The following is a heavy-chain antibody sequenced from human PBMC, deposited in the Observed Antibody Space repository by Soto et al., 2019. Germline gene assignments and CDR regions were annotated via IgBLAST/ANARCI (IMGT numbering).Heavy chain of an antibody. CDR2: ISSSGTTI. CDR3: ARIGFYDFWSGYESPMDV. V-gene: IGHV3-48*01. Sequence: EVQLVESGGGLVQPGGSLRPSCAASGFTFSSYSMNWVRQAPGKGLEWVSFISSSGTTIYYADSVKGRFTISRDNAKNSLYLQMNSLRAEDTAVYYCARIGFYDFWSGYESPMDVWGKGTTVTVSS. CDR1: GFTFSSYS. D-gene: IGHD3-3*01. J-gene: IGHJ6*03.